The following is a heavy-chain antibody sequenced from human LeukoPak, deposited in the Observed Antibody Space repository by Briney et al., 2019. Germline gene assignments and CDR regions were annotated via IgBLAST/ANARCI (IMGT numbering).Heavy chain of an antibody. J-gene: IGHJ6*03. D-gene: IGHD6-19*01. Sequence: GGSLTLSCTASGFTFSSYGMHWLRQATGKGLEWVAVIWYDGSNKYYADSVKGRFTISRENHKITLYLNMNSLRAEDAVVYYCAKGYSSGWYGYYMDVWGKGTTVSVSS. CDR2: IWYDGSNK. CDR1: GFTFSSYG. V-gene: IGHV3-33*06. CDR3: AKGYSSGWYGYYMDV.